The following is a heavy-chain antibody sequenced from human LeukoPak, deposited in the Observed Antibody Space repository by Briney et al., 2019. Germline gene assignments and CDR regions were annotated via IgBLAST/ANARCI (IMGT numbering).Heavy chain of an antibody. CDR2: ISSSSSTI. D-gene: IGHD1-26*01. CDR3: ARVRSGSYGDY. Sequence: HPGGSLRLSCAASGFTFSSYSMNWVRQAPGKGLEWVSYISSSSSTIYHADSVKGRFTISRDNAKNSLYLQMNSLRAEDTAVYYCARVRSGSYGDYWGQGTLVTVSS. V-gene: IGHV3-48*01. CDR1: GFTFSSYS. J-gene: IGHJ4*02.